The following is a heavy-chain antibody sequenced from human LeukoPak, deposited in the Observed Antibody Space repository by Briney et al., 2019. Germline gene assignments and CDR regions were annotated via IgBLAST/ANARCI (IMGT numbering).Heavy chain of an antibody. D-gene: IGHD2-15*01. J-gene: IGHJ6*03. V-gene: IGHV1-2*02. CDR1: GYTFTGYY. CDR2: INPNSGGT. Sequence: ASVKVSCKASGYTFTGYYMHWVRQAPGQGLEWMGWINPNSGGTNYAQKFQGRVTMTRDTSISTAYMELSRLRSDDTAVYYCGRLGCSSGSCYSRYYYYMDVWGKGTTVTVSS. CDR3: GRLGCSSGSCYSRYYYYMDV.